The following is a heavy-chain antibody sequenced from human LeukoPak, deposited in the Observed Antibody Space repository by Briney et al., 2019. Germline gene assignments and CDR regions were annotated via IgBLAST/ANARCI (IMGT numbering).Heavy chain of an antibody. Sequence: PGGSLRLSCAASGFTFSSYSMNWVRQAPGKGLEWVSSISSSSSYIYYADSVKGRFTISRDNAKNSLYLQMNSLRAEDTAVYYCARGELGPNWFDPWGQGTLVTVSS. CDR1: GFTFSSYS. D-gene: IGHD1-7*01. J-gene: IGHJ5*02. CDR2: ISSSSSYI. V-gene: IGHV3-21*01. CDR3: ARGELGPNWFDP.